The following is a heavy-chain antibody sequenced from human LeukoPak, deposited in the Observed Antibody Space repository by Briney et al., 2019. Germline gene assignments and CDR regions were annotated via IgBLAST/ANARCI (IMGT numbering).Heavy chain of an antibody. Sequence: GGSLRLSCAASGFAFNLYAMSWLRQPPGKGLEWVSTINANSGTTSYAASVRGRFSISRDNYKSTLYLQLSTLRADDTATYYCANPIRGGLAVTDDWLHPWGQGTLVVVSS. J-gene: IGHJ5*01. CDR3: ANPIRGGLAVTDDWLHP. V-gene: IGHV3-23*01. D-gene: IGHD6-19*01. CDR1: GFAFNLYA. CDR2: INANSGTT.